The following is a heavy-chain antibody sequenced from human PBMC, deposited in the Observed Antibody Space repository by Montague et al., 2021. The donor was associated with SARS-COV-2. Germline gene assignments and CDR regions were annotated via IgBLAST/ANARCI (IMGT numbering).Heavy chain of an antibody. V-gene: IGHV4-61*02. Sequence: TLSLTCTVSGGSISSGSYYWSWIRQPAGKGLEWIGRIYTSGSINYNPSLKSRVTISVDTSKNRFSLKLSSVTAADTAVYYCARASITIFGVADYGMDVWGQGTTVTVSS. J-gene: IGHJ6*02. D-gene: IGHD3-3*01. CDR1: GGSISSGSYY. CDR3: ARASITIFGVADYGMDV. CDR2: IYTSGSI.